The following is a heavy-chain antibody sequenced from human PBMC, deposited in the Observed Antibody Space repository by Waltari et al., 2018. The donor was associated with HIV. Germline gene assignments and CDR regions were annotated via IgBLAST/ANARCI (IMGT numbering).Heavy chain of an antibody. V-gene: IGHV3-74*01. Sequence: EVQLVESGGGLVQPGGSLRLSCAGSGLPFRSYWMHWVRQAPGKGLVWVSLIKSDGTITTYADSVKGRFTISRDNAKNTLFLQMNSLRAEDTAIYYCARDLVVLRYFDWLSTYFDYWGQGTLVTVSS. J-gene: IGHJ4*02. CDR2: IKSDGTIT. D-gene: IGHD3-9*01. CDR3: ARDLVVLRYFDWLSTYFDY. CDR1: GLPFRSYW.